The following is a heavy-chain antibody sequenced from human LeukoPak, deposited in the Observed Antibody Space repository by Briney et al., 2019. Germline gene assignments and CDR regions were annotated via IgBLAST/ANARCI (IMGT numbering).Heavy chain of an antibody. CDR2: ISGTGSAK. J-gene: IGHJ4*02. V-gene: IGHV3-48*03. D-gene: IGHD5-24*01. CDR1: GFTFSSYV. CDR3: AVVEMSTPTPKYFDY. Sequence: GGSLRLSCAASGFTFSSYVMNWVRQAPGKGLEWISYISGTGSAKHYADSVKGRFTISRDNAKNSLSLQMNSLRAEDTAVYYCAVVEMSTPTPKYFDYWGQGTLVTVSS.